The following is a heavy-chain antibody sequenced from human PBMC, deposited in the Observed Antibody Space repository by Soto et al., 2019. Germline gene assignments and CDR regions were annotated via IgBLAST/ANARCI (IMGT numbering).Heavy chain of an antibody. J-gene: IGHJ3*02. CDR1: GFTFSSYS. CDR2: INSDGSST. Sequence: QPGGSLRLSCAASGFTFSSYSMHWVRQAPGKGLVWVSRINSDGSSTSYADSVKGRFTISRDNAKNTLYLQMNSLRAEDTAVYYCARYNVGPGTTRDAFDIWGQGTMVTVSS. D-gene: IGHD1-1*01. CDR3: ARYNVGPGTTRDAFDI. V-gene: IGHV3-74*01.